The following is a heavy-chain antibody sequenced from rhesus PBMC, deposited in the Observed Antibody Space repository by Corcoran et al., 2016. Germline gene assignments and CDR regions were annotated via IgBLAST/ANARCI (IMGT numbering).Heavy chain of an antibody. V-gene: IGHV5-20*02. Sequence: EVQLVQSGAEVKRPGEALKISCKTSGYSFNNYWISWVRQMSGKGLEWMGAIDPSNSYARSCPSFQGQVPISADKSITTAYLQWSSLKASDTATYYGARGRTLGFDYWGQGVLVTVSS. CDR3: ARGRTLGFDY. CDR2: IDPSNSYA. J-gene: IGHJ4*01. CDR1: GYSFNNYW. D-gene: IGHD2-39*01.